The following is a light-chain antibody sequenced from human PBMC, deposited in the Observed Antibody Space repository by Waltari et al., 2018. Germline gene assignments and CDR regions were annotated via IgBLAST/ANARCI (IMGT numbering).Light chain of an antibody. CDR3: QVWDTSSNLHVV. J-gene: IGLJ2*01. V-gene: IGLV3-21*03. CDR2: DDS. Sequence: SYVLTQPPSVSVSPGKPARITCGGNNIGSQSVHWYQQKPGQAPVLVVYDDSDRPSGIPERFSGSNSGNTATLTISRVEAGDEADYYCQVWDTSSNLHVVFGGGPKLTVL. CDR1: NIGSQS.